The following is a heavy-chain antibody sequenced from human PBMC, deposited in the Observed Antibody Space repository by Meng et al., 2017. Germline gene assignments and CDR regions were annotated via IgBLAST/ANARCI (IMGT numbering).Heavy chain of an antibody. CDR2: IWYDGSNK. Sequence: GESLKISCAASGFTFSSYGMHWVRQAPGKGLEWVVVIWYDGSNKYYADSVKGRFTISRDSSKNTLYLQMNSLRAEDTAVYYCARISYSSSWDNWFDPWGQGTLVTVSS. CDR3: ARISYSSSWDNWFDP. CDR1: GFTFSSYG. J-gene: IGHJ5*02. V-gene: IGHV3-33*01. D-gene: IGHD6-13*01.